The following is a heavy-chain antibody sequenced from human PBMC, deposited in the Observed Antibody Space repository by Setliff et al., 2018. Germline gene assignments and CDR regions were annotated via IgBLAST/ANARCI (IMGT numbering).Heavy chain of an antibody. J-gene: IGHJ6*03. V-gene: IGHV4-4*08. CDR2: IYNSGTT. D-gene: IGHD5-18*01. CDR3: ARMGTDYIMTRVNSYQYYFYMDV. CDR1: GGSISSYY. Sequence: SETLSLTCTVSGGSISSYYWSWIRQPPGKGLEWIGYIYNSGTTNYNPSLKSRVTISADTSKNQVFLRMTSVTAADTSFYYCARMGTDYIMTRVNSYQYYFYMDVWGKGTTVTVSS.